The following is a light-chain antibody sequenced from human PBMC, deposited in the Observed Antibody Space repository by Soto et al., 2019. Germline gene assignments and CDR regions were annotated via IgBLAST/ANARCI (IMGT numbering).Light chain of an antibody. CDR1: QSVSSSY. J-gene: IGKJ4*01. Sequence: EIVLTQSPGTLSLSPGERATLSCRASQSVSSSYLVWYQQRPGQPPRLLIYGTSNRAAGIPDRSTGTGSGTDFTLTIYRLEPEDSAVYYCQQYGSSALTFGGGTKVDIK. CDR3: QQYGSSALT. V-gene: IGKV3-20*01. CDR2: GTS.